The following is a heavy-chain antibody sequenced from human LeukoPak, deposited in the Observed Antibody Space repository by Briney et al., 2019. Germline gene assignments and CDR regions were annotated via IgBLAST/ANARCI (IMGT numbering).Heavy chain of an antibody. CDR1: GYSINNYW. J-gene: IGHJ6*02. CDR3: ARGIYGDYTYYYGMDV. Sequence: GESLKISCKGSGYSINNYWIGWVRQMPGKGLEWMGIIYPGDSDTRYSPSFQGQVTISADKSISTAYLQWSSLKASDTAMYYCARGIYGDYTYYYGMDVWGQGTTVTVSS. D-gene: IGHD4-17*01. CDR2: IYPGDSDT. V-gene: IGHV5-51*01.